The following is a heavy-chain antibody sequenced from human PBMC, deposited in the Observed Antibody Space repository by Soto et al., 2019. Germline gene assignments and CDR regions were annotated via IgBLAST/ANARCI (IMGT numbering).Heavy chain of an antibody. D-gene: IGHD4-17*01. CDR2: IHYSGST. J-gene: IGHJ4*02. CDR1: GGSISSGGYY. Sequence: SETLSLTCTVSGGSISSGGYYWSWIRQHPGKGLEWIGYIHYSGSTNYNPSLKSRLTISVDTSKNQFSLKLNSVTAADTAVYYCARDLYGDYVGYFDFWGQGALVTVSS. CDR3: ARDLYGDYVGYFDF. V-gene: IGHV4-61*08.